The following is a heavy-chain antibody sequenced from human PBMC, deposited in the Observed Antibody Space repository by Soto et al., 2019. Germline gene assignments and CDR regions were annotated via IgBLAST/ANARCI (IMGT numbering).Heavy chain of an antibody. Sequence: PGGSLRLSCAGSGFTFGSYAMTWVRQAPGKGLEWVSTTRSNGEYTYYSNSVKGRFTVSRDNSKNTLYLEMSSLRAEDTAVYYCAKXSKSVEVSAPRVYGMDVWGQGTTVTVSS. CDR2: TRSNGEYT. CDR1: GFTFGSYA. D-gene: IGHD2-2*01. CDR3: AKXSKSVEVSAPRVYGMDV. J-gene: IGHJ6*02. V-gene: IGHV3-23*01.